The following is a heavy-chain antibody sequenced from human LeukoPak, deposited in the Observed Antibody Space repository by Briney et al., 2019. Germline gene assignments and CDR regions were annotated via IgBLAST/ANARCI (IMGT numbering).Heavy chain of an antibody. CDR2: ISAYNGNT. V-gene: IGHV1-18*01. Sequence: ASVKVSCKASGYTFTSYGISWVRQAPGQGLEWMGWISAYNGNTNYAQKLQGRVTMTTDTSTSAAYMELRSLRSDDTAVYYCARGVYYDSSGYLGREYYFDYWGQGTLVTVSS. CDR3: ARGVYYDSSGYLGREYYFDY. CDR1: GYTFTSYG. D-gene: IGHD3-22*01. J-gene: IGHJ4*02.